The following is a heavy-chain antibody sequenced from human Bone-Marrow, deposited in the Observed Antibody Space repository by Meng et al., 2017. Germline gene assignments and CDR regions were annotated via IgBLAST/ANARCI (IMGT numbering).Heavy chain of an antibody. V-gene: IGHV4-30-2*01. CDR2: IYHSGTA. CDR1: GGSISSDNYP. J-gene: IGHJ4*02. D-gene: IGHD5-24*01. Sequence: QLQLQESGSGLVKPSQTLSLTCAVSGGSISSDNYPWSWTRQPPGKGLESIGYIYHSGTAYYNPSLEGRVTISVDRSKNQFSLKLSSVTAADTAVYYCARGDGYNRYFDYWGQGTLVTVSS. CDR3: ARGDGYNRYFDY.